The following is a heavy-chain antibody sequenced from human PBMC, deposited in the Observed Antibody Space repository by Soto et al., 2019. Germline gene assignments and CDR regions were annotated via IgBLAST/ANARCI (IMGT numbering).Heavy chain of an antibody. D-gene: IGHD3-10*01. J-gene: IGHJ4*02. V-gene: IGHV1-8*01. Sequence: QVQLLQSGAEVKKPGASVKVSCKAAGYTFTSYDMNWVRQATGQGLERMGWMNPNRGNTGYAQKFQGRVTRTRNTSISTAYMELSRLRSEDTAEYSCARGGHLLFGALSFDYWGQGPLVSVSS. CDR3: ARGGHLLFGALSFDY. CDR2: MNPNRGNT. CDR1: GYTFTSYD.